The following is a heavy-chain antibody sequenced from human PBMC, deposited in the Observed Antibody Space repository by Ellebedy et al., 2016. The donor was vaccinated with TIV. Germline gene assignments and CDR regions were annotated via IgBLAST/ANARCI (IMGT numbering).Heavy chain of an antibody. V-gene: IGHV3-23*01. CDR2: ISGSGGTT. D-gene: IGHD2-21*02. Sequence: GESLKISCAASGFTFSSYSMNWVRQAPGKGLEWVSVISGSGGTTNYADSVKGRFTISRDNSKNTLYLQMNNLRADDTAVYYCAKHRQIVVETATPPYFDYWGQGTLVTVST. CDR1: GFTFSSYS. CDR3: AKHRQIVVETATPPYFDY. J-gene: IGHJ4*02.